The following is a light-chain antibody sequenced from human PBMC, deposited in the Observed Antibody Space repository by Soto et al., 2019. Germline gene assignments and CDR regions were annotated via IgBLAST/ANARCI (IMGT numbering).Light chain of an antibody. V-gene: IGKV3-20*01. J-gene: IGKJ1*01. Sequence: ALTHPPGTLSLSPGERATLSCRARQSVSSSYLAWYQQKPGQAPRLLIYGASSRATGIPDRFSGSGSGTDFTLTISRLEPEDFAVYYCQQYGSSPRTFGQGTKVDIK. CDR1: QSVSSSY. CDR3: QQYGSSPRT. CDR2: GAS.